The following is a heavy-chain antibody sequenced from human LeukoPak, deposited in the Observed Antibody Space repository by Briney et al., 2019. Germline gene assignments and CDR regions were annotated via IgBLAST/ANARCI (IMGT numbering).Heavy chain of an antibody. J-gene: IGHJ4*02. CDR1: GFTFSNFA. CDR2: ISSGGTTI. Sequence: PGGSLRLSCEASGFTFSNFAMNWVRQAPGKGLEWISFISSGGTTISYAESVRGRFTISRDNARNSLFLQMNSLRVEDTAVYYCARDLMPYVDPEYFDHWGQGTLVTASS. CDR3: ARDLMPYVDPEYFDH. V-gene: IGHV3-48*03. D-gene: IGHD3-9*01.